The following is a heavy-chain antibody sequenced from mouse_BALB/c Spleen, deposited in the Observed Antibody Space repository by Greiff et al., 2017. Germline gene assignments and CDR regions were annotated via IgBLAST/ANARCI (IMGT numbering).Heavy chain of an antibody. D-gene: IGHD1-1*01. CDR2: ISYSGST. CDR1: GDSITSGY. V-gene: IGHV3-8*02. Sequence: EVQLVESGPSLVKPSQTLSLTCSVTGDSITSGYWNWIRKFPGNKLEYMGYISYSGSTYYNPSLKSRISITRDTSKNQYYLQLNSVTTEDTATYYCARYAHYYGSSYPAYWGQGTLVTVSA. CDR3: ARYAHYYGSSYPAY. J-gene: IGHJ3*01.